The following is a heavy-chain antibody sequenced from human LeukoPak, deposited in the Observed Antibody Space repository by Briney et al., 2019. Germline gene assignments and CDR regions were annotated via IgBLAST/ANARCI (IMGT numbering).Heavy chain of an antibody. J-gene: IGHJ4*02. CDR1: GFTFSSYA. CDR2: ISGSGGST. D-gene: IGHD6-19*01. Sequence: GGSLRLSCAASGFTFSSYAMSWVRQAPGKGLEWVSAISGSGGSTYYADSVKGRFTISRDNSKNTLYLQMNSLRAEDTAVNYCASRTFSSGWLIDYWGQGTLVTVSS. CDR3: ASRTFSSGWLIDY. V-gene: IGHV3-23*01.